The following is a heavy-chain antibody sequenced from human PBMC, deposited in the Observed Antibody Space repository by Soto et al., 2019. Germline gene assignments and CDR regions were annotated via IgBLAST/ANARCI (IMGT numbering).Heavy chain of an antibody. V-gene: IGHV3-23*01. CDR2: IDGSGGIT. CDR1: GFTFGTTD. D-gene: IGHD3-10*01. Sequence: LRLSCAASGFTFGTTDMSWVRQAPGEGLEWVSTIDGSGGITYYADSVKGRFTISRDNSRNTVYLQMNSLRGDDTALYYCVKNSGWFNTWGQGALVIVSS. J-gene: IGHJ5*02. CDR3: VKNSGWFNT.